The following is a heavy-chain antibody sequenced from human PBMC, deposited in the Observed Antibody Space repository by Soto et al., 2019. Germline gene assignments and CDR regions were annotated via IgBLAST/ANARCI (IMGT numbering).Heavy chain of an antibody. CDR1: GFTFSIYG. D-gene: IGHD5-18*01. CDR3: AKVAGGYNFGYGHFDY. J-gene: IGHJ4*01. V-gene: IGHV3-30*18. CDR2: MSYDGSNK. Sequence: QVQLVESGGGVVQPGRSLRLSCAASGFTFSIYGMHWVRQAPGKGLEWVAVMSYDGSNKYHADSVKGRFTISRDNSKNPLYLQMNSVRAEDTAVYFCAKVAGGYNFGYGHFDYWGQGILVTVSS.